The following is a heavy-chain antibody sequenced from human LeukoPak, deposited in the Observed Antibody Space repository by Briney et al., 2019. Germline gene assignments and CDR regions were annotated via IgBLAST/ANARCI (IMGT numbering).Heavy chain of an antibody. D-gene: IGHD6-19*01. CDR2: ISAYNGNT. CDR1: GYTFTRYG. V-gene: IGHV1-18*01. CDR3: ARWGSGWYYVDY. J-gene: IGHJ4*02. Sequence: ASGKVSCKASGYTFTRYGISWVRQAPGQGLEWMGWISAYNGNTNYAQKLQGRVTMTTDTSTSTAYMELRSLRSDDTAVYYCARWGSGWYYVDYWGQGTLVTVSS.